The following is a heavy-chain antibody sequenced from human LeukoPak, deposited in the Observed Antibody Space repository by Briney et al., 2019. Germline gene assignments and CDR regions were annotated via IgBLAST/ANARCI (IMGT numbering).Heavy chain of an antibody. Sequence: GGSLRLSCAASGFTFDDYVMHWVRQIPGKGLKWISLISWDGGSTYYVDSVKGRFTISRDNSKNSLYLQINSLRPEDTAIYYCAKDHTASWPYYFDHWGQGTLVTVSS. CDR2: ISWDGGST. CDR1: GFTFDDYV. V-gene: IGHV3-43D*03. CDR3: AKDHTASWPYYFDH. J-gene: IGHJ4*02.